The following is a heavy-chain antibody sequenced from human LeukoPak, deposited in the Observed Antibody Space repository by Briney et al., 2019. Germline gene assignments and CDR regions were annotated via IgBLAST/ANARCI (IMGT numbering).Heavy chain of an antibody. Sequence: PSETLSLTCTVSGGSISSSSYSWGWIRQPPGKGLEWIGSIYYSGSTYYNPSLKSRVSISVDTSKNQFSLKLSSVAAADTAVYYCARGSGYSYAKVEFFDYWGQGTLVTVSS. CDR3: ARGSGYSYAKVEFFDY. D-gene: IGHD5-18*01. V-gene: IGHV4-39*01. CDR2: IYYSGST. CDR1: GGSISSSSYS. J-gene: IGHJ4*02.